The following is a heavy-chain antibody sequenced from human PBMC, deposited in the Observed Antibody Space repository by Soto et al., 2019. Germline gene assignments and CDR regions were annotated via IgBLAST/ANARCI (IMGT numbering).Heavy chain of an antibody. D-gene: IGHD3-10*01. J-gene: IGHJ3*01. V-gene: IGHV4-59*01. CDR3: ARVWGGAFDV. Sequence: QVQLQESGPGLVKPSETLSLTCTVSGGSISSYYWSWIRQPPGKGLEWIGYIYYSGSTNYNPSLKIRGTIPVDTSRSQFSLKLSSVTAADTAVYYCARVWGGAFDVWGQGTMVTVSS. CDR1: GGSISSYY. CDR2: IYYSGST.